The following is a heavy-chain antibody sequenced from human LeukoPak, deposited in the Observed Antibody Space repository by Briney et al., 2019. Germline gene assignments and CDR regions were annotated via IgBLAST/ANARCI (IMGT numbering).Heavy chain of an antibody. D-gene: IGHD3-10*01. J-gene: IGHJ3*02. CDR3: ARLHYGHDAFDI. V-gene: IGHV1-2*02. CDR2: INPNSGGT. CDR1: GYTFTGYY. Sequence: ASVKVSCKASGYTFTGYYMHWVRQAPGQGLEWMGWINPNSGGTNYAQKFQGRVTMTRDTSISTAYMELSRLRSDDTAVYYCARLHYGHDAFDIWGQGIMVTVSS.